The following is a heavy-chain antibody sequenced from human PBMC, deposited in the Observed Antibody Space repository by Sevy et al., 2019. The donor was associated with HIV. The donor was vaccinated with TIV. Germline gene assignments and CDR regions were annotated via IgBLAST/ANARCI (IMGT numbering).Heavy chain of an antibody. D-gene: IGHD3-10*01. V-gene: IGHV1-2*02. J-gene: IGHJ4*02. CDR2: INPSSGGT. Sequence: ASVKVSCKASGYTFTGFYIHWVRHVPGQGPEWMGWINPSSGGTKYAQKFHDRVTMTRDTSITTAYMELRRLRSDDTAIYYCARDRRHYGSGKYYDLPDYWGQGTLVTVSS. CDR3: ARDRRHYGSGKYYDLPDY. CDR1: GYTFTGFY.